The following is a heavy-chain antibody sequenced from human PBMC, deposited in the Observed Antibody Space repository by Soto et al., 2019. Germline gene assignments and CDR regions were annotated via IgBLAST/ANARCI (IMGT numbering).Heavy chain of an antibody. CDR3: AKGPSKYCTNGVCYLDY. CDR1: GFTFSNCA. D-gene: IGHD2-8*01. V-gene: IGHV3-23*01. J-gene: IGHJ4*02. Sequence: VQVLESGGGLVQPGGSLRLSCAASGFTFSNCAISWVRQAPGKGLEWVSVISGSGGNTYYADSVKGRFTISRDNSKNTMYLQMNSLRAEDTAVYYCAKGPSKYCTNGVCYLDYWGQGTLVTVSS. CDR2: ISGSGGNT.